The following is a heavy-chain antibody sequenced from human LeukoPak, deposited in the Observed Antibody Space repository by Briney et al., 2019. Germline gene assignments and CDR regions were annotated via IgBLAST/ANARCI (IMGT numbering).Heavy chain of an antibody. Sequence: GGPLRLSCAASGFTFSSYAMHWVRQAPGKGLEWVAVISYDGSNKYYADSVKGRFTISRDNAKNSLYLQMNSLRAEDTAVYYCAELGITMIGGVWGKGTTVTISS. CDR1: GFTFSSYA. CDR2: ISYDGSNK. D-gene: IGHD3-10*02. CDR3: AELGITMIGGV. J-gene: IGHJ6*04. V-gene: IGHV3-30*04.